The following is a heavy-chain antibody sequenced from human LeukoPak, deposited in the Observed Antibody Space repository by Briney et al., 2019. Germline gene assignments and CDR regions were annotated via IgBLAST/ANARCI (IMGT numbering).Heavy chain of an antibody. J-gene: IGHJ4*02. Sequence: PGGSLRLSCAASGFTFSNYGIHWVRQAPGKGLEWVAVISYDGSNKYYADSVKGRCTISRDKSKNTVYLQMNSLRAEDTAVYYCVKEAGYSYGFDYWGQGTLVTVSS. V-gene: IGHV3-30*18. CDR1: GFTFSNYG. D-gene: IGHD5-18*01. CDR3: VKEAGYSYGFDY. CDR2: ISYDGSNK.